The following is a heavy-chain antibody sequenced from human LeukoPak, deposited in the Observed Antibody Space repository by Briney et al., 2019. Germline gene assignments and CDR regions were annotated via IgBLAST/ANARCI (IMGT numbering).Heavy chain of an antibody. CDR3: ARLLKYFDSDS. V-gene: IGHV4-34*01. J-gene: IGHJ4*02. CDR1: GGSFSGYY. D-gene: IGHD3-9*01. Sequence: SETLSLTCAVYGGSFSGYYWSWIRQPPGKGLEWIGEINHSGSTNYNPSLKSRITISVDTSTNQFSLKLSSVTAADTAVYYCARLLKYFDSDSWGQGTLVTVSS. CDR2: INHSGST.